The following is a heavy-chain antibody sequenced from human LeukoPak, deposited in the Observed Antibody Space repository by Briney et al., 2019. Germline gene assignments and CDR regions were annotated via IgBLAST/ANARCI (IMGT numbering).Heavy chain of an antibody. Sequence: GGSLRPSCAASGFTFDDYAMHWVRQAPGKGLERVSGISWNSGSIGYADSVKGRFTISRDNAKNSLYLQMNSLRAEDTALYYCAKSQWELLGGVDYWGQGTLVTVSS. V-gene: IGHV3-9*01. CDR2: ISWNSGSI. CDR1: GFTFDDYA. J-gene: IGHJ4*02. D-gene: IGHD1-26*01. CDR3: AKSQWELLGGVDY.